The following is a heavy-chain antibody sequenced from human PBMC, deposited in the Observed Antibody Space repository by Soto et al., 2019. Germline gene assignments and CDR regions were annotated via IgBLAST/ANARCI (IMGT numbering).Heavy chain of an antibody. CDR2: IIPIFGTA. D-gene: IGHD6-13*01. V-gene: IGHV1-69*13. CDR3: ASRPEKASSWYFY. CDR1: GGTFSSYS. Sequence: SVKVSCKASGGTFSSYSISWVRQAPGQGLEWMGGIIPIFGTANYAQKFQGRVTITADESTSTAYMELSSLRSEDTAVYYCASRPEKASSWYFYWGQGTLVTVSS. J-gene: IGHJ4*02.